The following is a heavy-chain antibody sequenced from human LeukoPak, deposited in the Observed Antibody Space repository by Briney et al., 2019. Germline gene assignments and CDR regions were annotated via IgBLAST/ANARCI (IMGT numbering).Heavy chain of an antibody. Sequence: PSETLSLTCTVSGGSISSYYWSWIRQPPGKGLEWIGYIYYSGSTNYNPSLKSRVTISVDTSKNQFSVKLSSVTAADTAVYYCARRMIFGGFDPWGQGTLVTVSS. CDR1: GGSISSYY. CDR2: IYYSGST. J-gene: IGHJ5*02. V-gene: IGHV4-59*12. CDR3: ARRMIFGGFDP. D-gene: IGHD3/OR15-3a*01.